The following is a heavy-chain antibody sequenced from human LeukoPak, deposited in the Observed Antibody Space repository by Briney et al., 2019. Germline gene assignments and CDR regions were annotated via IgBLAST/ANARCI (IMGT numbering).Heavy chain of an antibody. Sequence: PGGSLRLSCAASGFTFSSYALSWVRQAPGKGLEWVSGISASGGSTYYADFVKGRFNISRDISKYTLYLQMNSLRAEDTAIYYCAKIVNQNYIVATGFDSWGQGTRVTVSS. D-gene: IGHD5-12*01. V-gene: IGHV3-23*01. CDR1: GFTFSSYA. CDR3: AKIVNQNYIVATGFDS. CDR2: ISASGGST. J-gene: IGHJ5*01.